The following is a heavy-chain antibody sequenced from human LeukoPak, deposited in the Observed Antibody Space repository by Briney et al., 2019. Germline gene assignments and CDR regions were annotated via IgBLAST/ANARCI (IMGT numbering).Heavy chain of an antibody. CDR1: GFTFSSYA. V-gene: IGHV3-23*01. CDR2: ITRSGST. D-gene: IGHD3-10*01. CDR3: AKDAAAPGSGGDYFDY. Sequence: PGGSLRLSCAASGFTFSSYAMSWVRQAPGKGLEWVSVITRSGSTYYADSVKGRFTISRDNSKNILYLQMNSLRAEDTAVYSCAKDAAAPGSGGDYFDYWGQGTLVTVSS. J-gene: IGHJ4*02.